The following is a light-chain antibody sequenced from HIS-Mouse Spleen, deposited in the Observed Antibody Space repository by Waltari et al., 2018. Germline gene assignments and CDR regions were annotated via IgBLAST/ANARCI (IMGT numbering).Light chain of an antibody. Sequence: DIQLTQSPSFLSASVGDRVTITCRASQGISSYLAWYQQKPGKAPKLLSYAESTLQSGVPSRFSRSGSRTEFTLTVRSLQPEDFATYNCQQLNSYPSTLGQGTKVEIK. CDR3: QQLNSYPST. CDR1: QGISSY. J-gene: IGKJ1*01. V-gene: IGKV1-9*01. CDR2: AES.